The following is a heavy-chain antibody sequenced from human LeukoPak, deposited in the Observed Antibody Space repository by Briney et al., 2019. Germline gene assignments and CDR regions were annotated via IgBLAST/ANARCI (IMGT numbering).Heavy chain of an antibody. Sequence: PGGSLRLSCAGFGFTLRNYDMNWVRQAPGEGLEWVSSIDSTGNYIYYADSVKGRFTISRDNAENSLYLQMDSLRAGDTAVYYCARDMWSNSRPGSTFGSPKMVFVRNWFDLWGQGTLVTVSS. D-gene: IGHD3-16*01. CDR1: GFTLRNYD. CDR3: ARDMWSNSRPGSTFGSPKMVFVRNWFDL. V-gene: IGHV3-21*01. CDR2: IDSTGNYI. J-gene: IGHJ5*02.